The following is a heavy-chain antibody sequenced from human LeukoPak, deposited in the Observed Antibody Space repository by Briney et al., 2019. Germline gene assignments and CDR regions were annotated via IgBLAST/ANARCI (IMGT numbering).Heavy chain of an antibody. Sequence: SETLSLTCAVHGGSFSGYYWSWIRQPPGKGLEWIGEINHSGSTNYNPSLKSRVTISVDTSKNQFSLKLSSVTAADTAVYYCAGNRYYGSGSPYFDYWGQGTLVTVSS. J-gene: IGHJ4*02. CDR1: GGSFSGYY. D-gene: IGHD3-10*01. V-gene: IGHV4-34*01. CDR3: AGNRYYGSGSPYFDY. CDR2: INHSGST.